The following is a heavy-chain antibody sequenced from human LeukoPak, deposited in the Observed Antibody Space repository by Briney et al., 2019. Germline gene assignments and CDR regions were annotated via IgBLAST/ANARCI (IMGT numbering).Heavy chain of an antibody. CDR2: INPNSGGT. CDR1: GYTFTNHG. V-gene: IGHV1-2*04. CDR3: ARENDITGIDY. D-gene: IGHD1-20*01. J-gene: IGHJ4*02. Sequence: ASVKVSCKASGYTFTNHGITWVRQAPGQGLEWMGWINPNSGGTNYAQKFQGWVTMTRDTSISTAYMELSRLRSDDTAVYYCARENDITGIDYWGQGTLVTVSS.